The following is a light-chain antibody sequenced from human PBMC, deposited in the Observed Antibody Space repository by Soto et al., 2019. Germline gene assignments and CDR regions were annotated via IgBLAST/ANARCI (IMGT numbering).Light chain of an antibody. CDR1: SSNVGGYNY. J-gene: IGLJ3*02. V-gene: IGLV2-11*01. Sequence: QSVLTQPRSVSGSPGQSVTISCTGTSSNVGGYNYVSWFQHHPGKAPKPIIYDVNKRPSGVPDRFSGSKSGNTASLTISGLQTEEEADYYCCSDAGRYTWVFGGGTKLTVL. CDR2: DVN. CDR3: CSDAGRYTWV.